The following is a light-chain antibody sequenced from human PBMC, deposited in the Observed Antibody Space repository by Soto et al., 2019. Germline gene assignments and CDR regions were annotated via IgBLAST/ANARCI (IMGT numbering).Light chain of an antibody. CDR3: QQNGSLPIT. Sequence: EIVLTQSPGTLSLSPGERATLSCRTSQSLSGGYLAWFQQKPGQTPRLLIYSASNRATGIQDRFSGSGSGTDFTLTISRLEPEDFVVYYWQQNGSLPITFGQGTRLEIK. CDR1: QSLSGGY. CDR2: SAS. J-gene: IGKJ5*01. V-gene: IGKV3-20*01.